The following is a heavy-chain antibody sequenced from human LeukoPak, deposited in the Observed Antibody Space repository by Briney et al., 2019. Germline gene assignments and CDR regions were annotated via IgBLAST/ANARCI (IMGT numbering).Heavy chain of an antibody. CDR1: GFTISSYA. J-gene: IGHJ4*02. Sequence: GGSLRVSCAASGFTISSYAMSWVRQAPGKGLEWVSAISGSGGSTYYADSVKGRFTISRDNSKNTLYLQMNSLRAEDTAVYYCAKGIGSGYYGYFDYWGQGTLVTVSS. D-gene: IGHD3-22*01. V-gene: IGHV3-23*01. CDR3: AKGIGSGYYGYFDY. CDR2: ISGSGGST.